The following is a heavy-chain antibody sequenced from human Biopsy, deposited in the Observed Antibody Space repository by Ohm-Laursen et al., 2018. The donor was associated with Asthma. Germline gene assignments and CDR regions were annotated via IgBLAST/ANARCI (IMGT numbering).Heavy chain of an antibody. CDR1: GGTFSNLA. V-gene: IGHV1-69*01. CDR3: ARCQVGYSSGWSLLLKKIYYSGMDV. D-gene: IGHD6-19*01. Sequence: SSVKVSCKAPGGTFSNLAISWVRQAPGHGLEWLGGIMTVFGTTNYAQKFQGGVTITADESTSTAYMEVTSLRSEDTAIYYCARCQVGYSSGWSLLLKKIYYSGMDVWGQGTAVTVSS. J-gene: IGHJ6*02. CDR2: IMTVFGTT.